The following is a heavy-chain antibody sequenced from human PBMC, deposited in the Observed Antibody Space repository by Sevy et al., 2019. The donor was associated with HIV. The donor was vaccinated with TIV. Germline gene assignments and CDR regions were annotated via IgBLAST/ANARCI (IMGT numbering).Heavy chain of an antibody. J-gene: IGHJ4*01. D-gene: IGHD4-17*01. V-gene: IGHV3-33*01. CDR1: GFTFSSFG. CDR2: IWFDGSNT. Sequence: GGSLRLSCAASGFTFSSFGMHWVRQAPGKGLEWVAVIWFDGSNTYYADSVKGRFTISRDIAKNTLHLQMSSLGAEDTAVYYCARDLEFYDSGDYGPAFMPDFWGHGTLVTVSS. CDR3: ARDLEFYDSGDYGPAFMPDF.